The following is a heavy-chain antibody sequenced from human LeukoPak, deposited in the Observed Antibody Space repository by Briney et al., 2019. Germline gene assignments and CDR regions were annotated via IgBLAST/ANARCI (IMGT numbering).Heavy chain of an antibody. CDR2: INHSGST. J-gene: IGHJ4*02. D-gene: IGHD1-26*01. Sequence: SETLSLTCAVYGGSFRGYYWSWIRQPPGKGLECIGEINHSGSTNYNPSLKGRVTISVDTSKNQFSLKLSSVTAADTAVYYCARGPYSGSYQSIWGQGTLVAVSS. CDR3: ARGPYSGSYQSI. V-gene: IGHV4-34*01. CDR1: GGSFRGYY.